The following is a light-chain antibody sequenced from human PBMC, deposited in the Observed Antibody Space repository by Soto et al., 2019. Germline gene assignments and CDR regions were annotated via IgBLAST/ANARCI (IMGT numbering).Light chain of an antibody. CDR2: DAS. CDR1: QSISSW. Sequence: DIQMTQSPSTLSASVGDRVTITYRASQSISSWLAWYQQKPGKAPKLLIYDASSLESGVPSRFSGSGSGTEFTLTISSLQPDDFATYYCQQYNRDFGQGTKLEIK. V-gene: IGKV1-5*01. J-gene: IGKJ2*01. CDR3: QQYNRD.